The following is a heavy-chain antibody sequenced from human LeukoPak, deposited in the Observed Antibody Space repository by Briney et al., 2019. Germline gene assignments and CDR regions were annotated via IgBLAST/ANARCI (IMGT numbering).Heavy chain of an antibody. CDR3: ANDQSVTIFGVALSDYFDY. CDR1: GFTFSSYG. D-gene: IGHD3-3*01. J-gene: IGHJ4*02. Sequence: GGSLRLSCAASGFTFSSYGMHWVRQAPGKGLEWVAVIWYDGSNKYYADSVKGRFTISRDNSKNTLYLQMNSLRAEDTAVYYCANDQSVTIFGVALSDYFDYWGQGTLVTVSS. V-gene: IGHV3-33*06. CDR2: IWYDGSNK.